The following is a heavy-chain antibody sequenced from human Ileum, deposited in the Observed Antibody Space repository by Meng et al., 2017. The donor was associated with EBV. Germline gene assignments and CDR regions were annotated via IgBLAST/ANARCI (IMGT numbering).Heavy chain of an antibody. CDR2: IYRSGSS. J-gene: IGHJ4*02. CDR3: ARDPAYPRGLFDS. V-gene: IGHV4-39*07. CDR1: GDSISNSDHY. Sequence: QLQLQESGPGLVKPSETLSLPCSVSGDSISNSDHYWNWIRRSPGKGLEWIASIYRSGSSYFDPSLKNRVSLSLDTSKNQFSLKLSSVTAADTALYYCARDPAYPRGLFDSWGQGILVTVSS. D-gene: IGHD3-10*01.